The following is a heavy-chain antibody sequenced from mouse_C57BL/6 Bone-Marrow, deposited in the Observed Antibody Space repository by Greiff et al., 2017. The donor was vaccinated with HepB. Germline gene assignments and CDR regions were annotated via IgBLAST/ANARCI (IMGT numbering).Heavy chain of an antibody. D-gene: IGHD2-4*01. CDR3: ARHGRLRRGFYYAMDY. V-gene: IGHV5-12*01. Sequence: EVKVVESGGGLVQPGGSLKLSCAASGFTFSDYYMYWVRQTPEKRLEWVAYISNGGGSTYYPDTVKGRFTISRDNAKNTLYLQMSRLKSEDTAMYYCARHGRLRRGFYYAMDYWGQGTSVTVSS. CDR1: GFTFSDYY. CDR2: ISNGGGST. J-gene: IGHJ4*01.